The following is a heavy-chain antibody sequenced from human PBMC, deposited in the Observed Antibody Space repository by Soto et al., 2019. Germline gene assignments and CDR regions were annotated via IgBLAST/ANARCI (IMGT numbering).Heavy chain of an antibody. D-gene: IGHD3-22*01. CDR1: GYTFTDYY. J-gene: IGHJ4*01. Sequence: ASVKVSCKASGYTFTDYYLHWVRQAPGQGLEWVGIIDPSGGSTSNGQHFQDRVTMIRDTSTSTVYMELRSLRSDDTAVYYCGREGGRRNYYDRSGYFVDYWGHGTLVTVSS. CDR2: IDPSGGST. CDR3: GREGGRRNYYDRSGYFVDY. V-gene: IGHV1-46*01.